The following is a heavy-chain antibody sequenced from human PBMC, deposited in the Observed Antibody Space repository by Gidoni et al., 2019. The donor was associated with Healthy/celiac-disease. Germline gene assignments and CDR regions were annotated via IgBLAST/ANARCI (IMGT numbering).Heavy chain of an antibody. Sequence: QVQLVESGGGVVQPARSLRLSCAASGFTFSSYAMHWVRQAPGKGLEWVAVISYDGSNKYYADSVKGRFTISRDNSKNTLYLQMNSLRAEDTAVYHCARDPFTIFGVVIIRGYFDYWGQGTLVTVSS. J-gene: IGHJ4*02. CDR3: ARDPFTIFGVVIIRGYFDY. CDR2: ISYDGSNK. CDR1: GFTFSSYA. D-gene: IGHD3-3*01. V-gene: IGHV3-30-3*01.